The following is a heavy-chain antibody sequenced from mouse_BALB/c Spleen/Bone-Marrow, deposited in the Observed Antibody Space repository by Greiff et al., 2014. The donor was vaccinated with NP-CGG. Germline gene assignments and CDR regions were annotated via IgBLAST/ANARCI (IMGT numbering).Heavy chain of an antibody. V-gene: IGHV1-9*01. CDR1: GYTFSSYW. D-gene: IGHD1-1*01. Sequence: ESGAELMKPGASVKISCKAPGYTFSSYWIEWVKQRPGHGLEWIGEILPGRGSTNYNEKFKGEATFTSDTSSNTAYMQLSSLTSEDSAVYYCARWDTTAMDYWGQGTSVTVSS. CDR2: ILPGRGST. CDR3: ARWDTTAMDY. J-gene: IGHJ4*01.